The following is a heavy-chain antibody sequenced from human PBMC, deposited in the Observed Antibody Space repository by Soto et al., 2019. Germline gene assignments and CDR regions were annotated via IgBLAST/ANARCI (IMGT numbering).Heavy chain of an antibody. J-gene: IGHJ6*02. CDR1: GYTFSSFG. CDR2: ISAYNGNT. V-gene: IGHV1-18*01. CDR3: ARVEGMGFGGGRYGMDV. Sequence: QVQLVQSGAEVKKPGASVKVSCKASGYTFSSFGINWVRQAPGQGLEWMGWISAYNGNTKYAQKLQGRVTTTTDTSTSTAYMELRSLRSDDTAVYYCARVEGMGFGGGRYGMDVWGQGTTVTVSS. D-gene: IGHD3-10*01.